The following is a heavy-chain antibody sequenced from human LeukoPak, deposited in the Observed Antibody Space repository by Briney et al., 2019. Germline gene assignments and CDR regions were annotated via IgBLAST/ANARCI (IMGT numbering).Heavy chain of an antibody. Sequence: PSETLSLTCAVYGGSFSGYYWSWIRQPPGKGLEWIGYIYYSGSTNYNPSLKSRVTISVDTSKNQFSMKLSSVTAADTAVYYCARGSFIAVAGPEFDYWGQGTLVTVSS. D-gene: IGHD6-19*01. CDR1: GGSFSGYY. CDR2: IYYSGST. J-gene: IGHJ4*02. V-gene: IGHV4-59*08. CDR3: ARGSFIAVAGPEFDY.